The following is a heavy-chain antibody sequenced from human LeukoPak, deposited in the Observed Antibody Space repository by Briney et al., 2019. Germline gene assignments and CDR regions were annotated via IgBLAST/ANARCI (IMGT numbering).Heavy chain of an antibody. J-gene: IGHJ4*02. CDR2: INPNSGGT. Sequence: ASVKVSCKASGYTFTGYYMHWVRQAPGQGLEWMGWINPNSGGTNYAQKFQGRVTMIRDTSISTAYMELSRLRSDDTAVYYCARAGPFSSPIDYWGQGTLVTVSS. V-gene: IGHV1-2*02. CDR1: GYTFTGYY. CDR3: ARAGPFSSPIDY. D-gene: IGHD2-2*01.